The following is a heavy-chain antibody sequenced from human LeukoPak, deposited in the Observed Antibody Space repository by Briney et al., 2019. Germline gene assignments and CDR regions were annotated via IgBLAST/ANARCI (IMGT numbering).Heavy chain of an antibody. CDR2: ISGSGGST. J-gene: IGHJ6*03. V-gene: IGHV3-23*01. D-gene: IGHD6-13*01. CDR1: GFTFSSYA. Sequence: PGGSLRLSCAASGFTFSSYAMSWVRQAPGKGLEWVSAISGSGGSTYYADSVKGRFTISRDNSKNTLYLQMNSLRAEGTAVYYCARASIAAAGTRSYYYYYMDVWGKGTTVTVSS. CDR3: ARASIAAAGTRSYYYYYMDV.